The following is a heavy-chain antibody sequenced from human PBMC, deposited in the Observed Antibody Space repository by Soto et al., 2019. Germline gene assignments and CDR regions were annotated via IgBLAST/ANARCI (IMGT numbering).Heavy chain of an antibody. CDR1: GGSISSYY. J-gene: IGHJ4*02. D-gene: IGHD3-3*01. Sequence: QVQLQESGPGLVKPSETLSLTCTVSGGSISSYYWSWIRQPAGKGLAWIGRIYTSGSTNYNPSLKSRVTMSGDTSKHQFSLKLSSVTAADTAVYYCAREHLVNYDFWSGYFDYWGQGPQVTVCS. CDR2: IYTSGST. CDR3: AREHLVNYDFWSGYFDY. V-gene: IGHV4-4*07.